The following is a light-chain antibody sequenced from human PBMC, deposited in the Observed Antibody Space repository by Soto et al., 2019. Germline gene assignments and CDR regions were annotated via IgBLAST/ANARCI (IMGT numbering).Light chain of an antibody. J-gene: IGKJ5*01. CDR3: QQYNDWPLT. CDR2: GAS. CDR1: QSVSNN. Sequence: EIGRTQSQADRSESRGERASHSCRASQSVSNNLAWYQQKPGQAPRLLIYGASTRATGFPARFSGSGSGTEFTLTISSLKYEYFAVYSCQQYNDWPLTVGQGTRLE. V-gene: IGKV3D-15*01.